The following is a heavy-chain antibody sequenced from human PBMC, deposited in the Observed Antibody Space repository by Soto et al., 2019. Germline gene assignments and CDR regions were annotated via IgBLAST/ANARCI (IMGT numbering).Heavy chain of an antibody. CDR1: GFTFSDYY. CDR2: ISSSSSYT. Sequence: GGSLRLSCAASGFTFSDYYMSWIRQAPGKGLEWVSYISSSSSYTNYADSVKGRFTISRDNAKNSLYLQMNSLRAEDTAVYYCARDIGRVYFDYWGQGTLVTVSS. V-gene: IGHV3-11*06. D-gene: IGHD2-15*01. CDR3: ARDIGRVYFDY. J-gene: IGHJ4*02.